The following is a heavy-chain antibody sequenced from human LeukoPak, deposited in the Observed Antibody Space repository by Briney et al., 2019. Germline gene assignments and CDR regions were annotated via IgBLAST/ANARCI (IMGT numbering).Heavy chain of an antibody. CDR3: ARDLWLLSVGDDAFDI. V-gene: IGHV1-3*01. D-gene: IGHD2-21*02. CDR2: INAGNGNT. CDR1: GYTFTSYA. J-gene: IGHJ3*02. Sequence: ASVKVSCKASGYTFTSYAMHWVRQAPGQRLEWMGWINAGNGNTKYSQKFQGRVTMTTDTSTSTAYMELRSLRSDDTAVYYCARDLWLLSVGDDAFDIWGQGTMVTVSS.